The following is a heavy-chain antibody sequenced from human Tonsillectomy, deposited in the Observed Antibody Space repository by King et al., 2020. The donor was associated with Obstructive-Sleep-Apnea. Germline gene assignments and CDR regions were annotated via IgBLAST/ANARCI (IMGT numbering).Heavy chain of an antibody. Sequence: VQLQQWGAGLLKPSETLSLNCAVYGGSFSDYYWSWIRQPPGKGLEWIGEINHSGSTNYNPPLKSRLAISIDTSKNQSSLRLSSMTAADTAVDYCARGADGITAVGMGDNWFDPWGQGTLVTVSS. CDR2: INHSGST. J-gene: IGHJ5*02. V-gene: IGHV4-34*01. CDR1: GGSFSDYY. CDR3: ARGADGITAVGMGDNWFDP. D-gene: IGHD6-13*01.